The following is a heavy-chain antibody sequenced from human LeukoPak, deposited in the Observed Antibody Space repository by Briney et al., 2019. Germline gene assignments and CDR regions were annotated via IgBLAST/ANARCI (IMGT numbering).Heavy chain of an antibody. V-gene: IGHV3-23*01. D-gene: IGHD6-19*01. CDR3: AKGILAVAGPLDY. CDR2: ISGSGGST. J-gene: IGHJ4*02. CDR1: GFTFSSYA. Sequence: GGSLRLSCAASGFTFSSYAMSWVSQARGKGLEWASAISGSGGSTYYADSVKGRFTISRDNSKNTLYLQMNSLRAEDTAVYYCAKGILAVAGPLDYWGQGTLVTVSS.